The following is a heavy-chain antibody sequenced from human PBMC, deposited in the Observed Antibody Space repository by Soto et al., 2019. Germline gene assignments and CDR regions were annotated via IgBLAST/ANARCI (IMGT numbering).Heavy chain of an antibody. CDR3: ARSTSFIAVAGTGWFAP. J-gene: IGHJ5*02. CDR2: IYHSGST. CDR1: GYSISSSYY. D-gene: IGHD6-19*01. V-gene: IGHV4-38-2*01. Sequence: SETLSLTCVVSGYSISSSYYWGWIRQPPGKGLEWIGNIYHSGSTYYNPSLKSRVTISVDTSNNQFSLRLSSVTAADTALYYCARSTSFIAVAGTGWFAPWGQGTLVTVSS.